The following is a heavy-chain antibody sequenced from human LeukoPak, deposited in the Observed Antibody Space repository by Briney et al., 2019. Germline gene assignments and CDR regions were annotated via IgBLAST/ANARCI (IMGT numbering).Heavy chain of an antibody. D-gene: IGHD5-18*01. CDR1: GGTFSSYA. CDR3: ARDRGHSYGFDYYYYFMDV. J-gene: IGHJ6*03. CDR2: IIPIFGTA. Sequence: SVKVSCKASGGTFSSYAISWVRQAPGQGLEWMGGIIPIFGTANYAQKFQGRVTITTDESTSTAYMELSSLRSEDTAVYYCARDRGHSYGFDYYYYFMDVRGKGTTVAVSS. V-gene: IGHV1-69*05.